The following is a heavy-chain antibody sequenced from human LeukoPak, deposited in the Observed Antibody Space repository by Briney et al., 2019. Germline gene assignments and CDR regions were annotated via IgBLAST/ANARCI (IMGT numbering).Heavy chain of an antibody. D-gene: IGHD3-22*01. V-gene: IGHV3-30*18. CDR2: ISYDGSNK. Sequence: GGSLRLSCAASGFTFSSYGMHWVRQAPGKGLEWVAVISYDGSNKYHADSVKGRFTISRDNSKNTLYLQMNSLRAEDTAVYYCAKETYYYDSSGYYRDYFDYWGQGTLVTVSS. CDR3: AKETYYYDSSGYYRDYFDY. CDR1: GFTFSSYG. J-gene: IGHJ4*02.